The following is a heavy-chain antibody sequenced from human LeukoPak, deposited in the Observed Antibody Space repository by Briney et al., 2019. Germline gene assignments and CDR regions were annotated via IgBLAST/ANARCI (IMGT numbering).Heavy chain of an antibody. Sequence: GASVKVSCKASGYTFTVYYMHWVRQAPGQGLEWMGWINPNSGGTNYAQKFQGRVTMTRDTSISTAYMELSRLRSDDTAVYYCARDQFNYDFWSGYYTPYYMDVWGKGTTVTVSS. D-gene: IGHD3-3*01. V-gene: IGHV1-2*02. CDR2: INPNSGGT. CDR1: GYTFTVYY. CDR3: ARDQFNYDFWSGYYTPYYMDV. J-gene: IGHJ6*03.